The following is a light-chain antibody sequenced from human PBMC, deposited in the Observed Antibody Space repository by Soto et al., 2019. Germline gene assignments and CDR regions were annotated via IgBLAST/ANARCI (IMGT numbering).Light chain of an antibody. J-gene: IGLJ1*01. CDR1: SSDVGGYNY. CDR2: EVS. CDR3: SSYTSSSTYV. V-gene: IGLV2-14*01. Sequence: ALTQPASVSGSPGQSITISCTGTSSDVGGYNYVSWYQQHPGKAPKLMIYEVSNRPSGASNRFSGSKSGNTASLTISGLQAEDEADYYCSSYTSSSTYVFGNGTKVTVL.